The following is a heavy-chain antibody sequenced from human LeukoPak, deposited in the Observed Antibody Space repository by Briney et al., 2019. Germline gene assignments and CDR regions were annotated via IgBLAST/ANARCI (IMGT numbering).Heavy chain of an antibody. D-gene: IGHD2-2*03. CDR1: GYTFTGYY. V-gene: IGHV1-2*02. CDR2: INPNSGGT. J-gene: IGHJ4*02. Sequence: GASVKVSCKASGYTFTGYYMHWVRQAPGQGLEWMGWINPNSGGTNYAQKFQGRVTMTRDTSISTAYMELSRLRSDDTVVYYCARELDIVVVPAAPQGIPAAGPPGYWGQGTLVTVSS. CDR3: ARELDIVVVPAAPQGIPAAGPPGY.